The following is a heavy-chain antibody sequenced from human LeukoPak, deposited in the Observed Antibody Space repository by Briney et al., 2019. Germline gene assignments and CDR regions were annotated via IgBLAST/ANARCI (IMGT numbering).Heavy chain of an antibody. CDR3: AREGGSYRPLDY. J-gene: IGHJ4*02. CDR2: VNLQGGT. Sequence: SETLSLTCAVSGGSFTQTNYWPWVRQPPGKGLEWIGEVNLQGGTNYNPSLLRRVAISVDTSANHVSLQMTSMTAADTAVYYCAREGGSYRPLDYSGQGTLVTVSS. CDR1: GGSFTQTNY. D-gene: IGHD3-16*02. V-gene: IGHV4-4*02.